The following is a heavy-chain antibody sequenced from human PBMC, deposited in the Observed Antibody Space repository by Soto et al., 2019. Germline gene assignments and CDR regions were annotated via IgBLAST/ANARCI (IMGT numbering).Heavy chain of an antibody. CDR3: TTLRVIVLNYYYYYYMDV. Sequence: GGSLRLSCAASGFTFSNAWMSWVRQAPGKGLEWVGRIKSKTDGGTTDYAAPVKGRFTISRDDSKNTLYLQMNSLKTEDTAVYYCTTLRVIVLNYYYYYYMDVWGKGTTVTVSS. V-gene: IGHV3-15*01. J-gene: IGHJ6*03. CDR2: IKSKTDGGTT. CDR1: GFTFSNAW. D-gene: IGHD1-26*01.